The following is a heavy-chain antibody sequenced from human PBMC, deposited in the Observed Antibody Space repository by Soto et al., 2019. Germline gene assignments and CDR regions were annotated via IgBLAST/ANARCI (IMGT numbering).Heavy chain of an antibody. CDR3: ARTPTYYYGSGSYPNYYYYYYMDV. D-gene: IGHD3-10*01. CDR1: GGSFSGYY. Sequence: SETLSLTCAVYGGSFSGYYWSWIRQPPGKGLEWIGEINHSGSTNYNPSLKSRVTISVDTSKNQFSLKLSSVTAADTAVYYCARTPTYYYGSGSYPNYYYYYYMDVWGKGTTVTVSS. V-gene: IGHV4-34*01. CDR2: INHSGST. J-gene: IGHJ6*03.